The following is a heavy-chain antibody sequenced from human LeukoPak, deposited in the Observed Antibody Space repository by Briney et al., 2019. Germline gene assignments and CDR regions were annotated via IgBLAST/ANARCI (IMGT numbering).Heavy chain of an antibody. V-gene: IGHV1-2*02. CDR3: ARVHDLGYCTSTTCYGGYYFDY. CDR2: INPNSGGT. J-gene: IGHJ4*02. Sequence: GASVKVSCKASGYTFTGYYMHWVRQAPGQGLEWMGWINPNSGGTNYAQKLQGRVTMTTDTSTSTAYMELRSLRSDDTAVYYCARVHDLGYCTSTTCYGGYYFDYWGQGTLVTVSS. CDR1: GYTFTGYY. D-gene: IGHD2-2*01.